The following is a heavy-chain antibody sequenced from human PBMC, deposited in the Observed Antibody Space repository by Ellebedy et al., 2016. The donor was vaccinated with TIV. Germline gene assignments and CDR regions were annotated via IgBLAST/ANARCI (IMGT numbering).Heavy chain of an antibody. CDR3: AREQSPYYEILTGSFDY. CDR2: IWYDGFNK. V-gene: IGHV3-33*01. Sequence: PGGSLRLSCAASGFSFSTYGMHWVRQAPGQGLEWVEVIWYDGFNKDYADSVKGRFTISRDKSKSTLYLEMKSLRVEDTAVYYCAREQSPYYEILTGSFDYWGQGALVTVSS. CDR1: GFSFSTYG. D-gene: IGHD3-9*01. J-gene: IGHJ4*02.